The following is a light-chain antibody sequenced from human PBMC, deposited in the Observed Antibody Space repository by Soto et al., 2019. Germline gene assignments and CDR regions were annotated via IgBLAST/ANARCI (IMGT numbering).Light chain of an antibody. CDR3: QQYGSSRIT. J-gene: IGKJ5*01. CDR1: QSVSSSY. CDR2: GAS. V-gene: IGKV3-20*01. Sequence: EIMLTQSPGTLSLSPGERATLSCRASQSVSSSYLAWYQQKPGQAPRLLIYGASSRATGIPDRFSGSGSGTAFTLTISRLEPEDFAVYYCQQYGSSRITFGQGTRLE.